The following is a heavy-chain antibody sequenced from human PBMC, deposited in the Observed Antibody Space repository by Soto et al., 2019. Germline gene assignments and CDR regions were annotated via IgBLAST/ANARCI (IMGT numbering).Heavy chain of an antibody. CDR3: ASFNSRYAFDL. V-gene: IGHV3-15*01. Sequence: EVQLVESGGGLVKTGGSLRLSCAASGFTFSNVWMSWIRQAPGKGLEWVGRIKNSRDGGTAQYAAPLKGRSIISRDDSKDSLFLEMNSLTTEDTAVYYCASFNSRYAFDLWGQGTMVTVSS. CDR1: GFTFSNVW. J-gene: IGHJ3*01. CDR2: IKNSRDGGTA.